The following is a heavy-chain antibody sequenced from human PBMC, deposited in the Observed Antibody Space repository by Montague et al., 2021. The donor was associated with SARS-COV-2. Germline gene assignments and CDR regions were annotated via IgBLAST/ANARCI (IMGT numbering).Heavy chain of an antibody. CDR1: GGSISRYY. D-gene: IGHD3-9*01. CDR2: IYYSGST. J-gene: IGHJ4*02. Sequence: SETLSLTCTVSGGSISRYYCNWIRQPPGKGLEWIAYIYYSGSTNXNPSLKSRVTISVDTSKNQFSLKLSSVTAADTAVYYCARSRENYNILTGYPYYFDYWGQGTLVTVSS. CDR3: ARSRENYNILTGYPYYFDY. V-gene: IGHV4-59*01.